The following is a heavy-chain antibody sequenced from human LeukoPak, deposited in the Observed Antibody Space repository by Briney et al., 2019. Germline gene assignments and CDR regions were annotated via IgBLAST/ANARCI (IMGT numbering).Heavy chain of an antibody. CDR3: AKGHIESGGYYYFDY. J-gene: IGHJ4*02. D-gene: IGHD3-22*01. V-gene: IGHV3-23*01. CDR1: GFTFSSYA. Sequence: GGSLRLSCAASGFTFSSYAMSWVRLAPGKGLEWVSRISGIGGSTYYADSVKGRFTISRDNSKNTLHLQMNSLRAEDTAVYYCAKGHIESGGYYYFDYWGQGTLVTVSS. CDR2: ISGIGGST.